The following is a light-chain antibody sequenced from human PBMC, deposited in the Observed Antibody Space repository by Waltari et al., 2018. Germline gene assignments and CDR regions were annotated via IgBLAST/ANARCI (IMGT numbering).Light chain of an antibody. CDR3: MQALQTPYT. CDR2: LGS. CDR1: QSLLYSNGDNY. V-gene: IGKV2-28*01. Sequence: DIVMTQFPLSLPVTPGEPASISCRSSQSLLYSNGDNYLDWYPQKPGQSPQLLIYLGSNRASGVPDRFSGSGSGTDFTLKISRVEAEDVGVYYCMQALQTPYTFGQGTKLEIK. J-gene: IGKJ2*01.